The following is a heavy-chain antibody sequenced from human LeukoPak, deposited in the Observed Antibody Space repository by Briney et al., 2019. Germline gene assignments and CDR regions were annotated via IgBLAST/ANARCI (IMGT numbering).Heavy chain of an antibody. J-gene: IGHJ6*02. D-gene: IGHD6-19*01. CDR2: ISDGSREI. CDR1: GFTFSSEA. Sequence: GGSLRLSCAASGFTFSSEAMSWVRQAPGKGLEWVSVISDGSREIHYADSVKGRFTISRDNSKNTLYLQMNSLRAEDTAVYYCASLYSSGWSYYYGMDVWGQGTTVTVSS. CDR3: ASLYSSGWSYYYGMDV. V-gene: IGHV3-23*01.